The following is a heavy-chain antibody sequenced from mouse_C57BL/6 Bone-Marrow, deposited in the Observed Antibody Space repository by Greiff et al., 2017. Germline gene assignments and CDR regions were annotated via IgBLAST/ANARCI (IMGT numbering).Heavy chain of an antibody. Sequence: EVMLVESGGGLVKPGGSLKLSCAASGFTFSDYGMHWVRQAPEKGLEWVAYISSGSSTIYYADTVKGRFTISRDNAKNTLFLQMTSLRSEDTAMYYCARGILRYRYAMDYWGQGTSVTVSS. V-gene: IGHV5-17*01. CDR1: GFTFSDYG. CDR3: ARGILRYRYAMDY. CDR2: ISSGSSTI. J-gene: IGHJ4*01. D-gene: IGHD1-1*01.